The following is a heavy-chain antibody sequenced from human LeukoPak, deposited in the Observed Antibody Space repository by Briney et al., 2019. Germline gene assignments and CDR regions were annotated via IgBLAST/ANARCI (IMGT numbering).Heavy chain of an antibody. Sequence: SETLSLTCTVSGGSISSSSYYWGWIRQPPGKGLEWIGSIYYSGSTYYNPSLKSRVTISVDTSKNQFSLKLSSVTAADTAVYYCARGTTSAYYYDSSGYSSRRYFDYWGQGTLVTVSS. J-gene: IGHJ4*02. V-gene: IGHV4-39*07. D-gene: IGHD3-22*01. CDR3: ARGTTSAYYYDSSGYSSRRYFDY. CDR1: GGSISSSSYY. CDR2: IYYSGST.